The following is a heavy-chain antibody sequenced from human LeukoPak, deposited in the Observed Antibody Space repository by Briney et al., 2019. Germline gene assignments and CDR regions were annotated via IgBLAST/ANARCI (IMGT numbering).Heavy chain of an antibody. D-gene: IGHD3-9*01. CDR1: GYTLTELS. CDR2: FDPEDGET. CDR3: ATEEIYDILTGYYTLGY. Sequence: ASVKVSCKVSGYTLTELSMHWVRQAPGKGLEWMGGFDPEDGETIYAQKFQGRVTMTEDTSTDTAYMELSSLRSEDTAVYYCATEEIYDILTGYYTLGYWGQGTLVTVSS. J-gene: IGHJ4*02. V-gene: IGHV1-24*01.